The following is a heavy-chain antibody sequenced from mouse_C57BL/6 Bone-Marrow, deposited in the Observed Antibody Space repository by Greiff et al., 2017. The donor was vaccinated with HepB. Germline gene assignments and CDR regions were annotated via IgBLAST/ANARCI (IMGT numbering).Heavy chain of an antibody. Sequence: EVQLQQSGPGLVKPSQSLSLTCSVTGYSITSGYYWNWIRQFPGNKLEWMGYISYDGTNNYNPSLKNRTSITRDTSKNQFFLKLNSVTTEDTATYYCAMAYYSNVYWYFDVWGTGTTVTVSS. CDR2: ISYDGTN. V-gene: IGHV3-6*01. D-gene: IGHD2-5*01. J-gene: IGHJ1*03. CDR3: AMAYYSNVYWYFDV. CDR1: GYSITSGYY.